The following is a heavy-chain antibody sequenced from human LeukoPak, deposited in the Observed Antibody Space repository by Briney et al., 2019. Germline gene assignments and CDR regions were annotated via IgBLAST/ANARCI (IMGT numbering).Heavy chain of an antibody. J-gene: IGHJ5*02. D-gene: IGHD1-26*01. CDR3: ARRIGPGGWFDP. CDR1: GGSFSGYY. CDR2: INHSGST. Sequence: SETLSLTCAVYGGSFSGYYWSWIRQPPGKGLERIGEINHSGSTNYNPSLKSRVTISVDTSKNQFSLKLSSVTAADTAVYYCARRIGPGGWFDPWGQGTLVTVSS. V-gene: IGHV4-34*01.